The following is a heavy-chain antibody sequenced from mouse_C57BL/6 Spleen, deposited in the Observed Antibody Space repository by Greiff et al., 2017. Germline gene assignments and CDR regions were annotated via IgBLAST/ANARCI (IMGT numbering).Heavy chain of an antibody. CDR1: GYTFTDYT. V-gene: IGHV1-78*01. CDR3: AGEGCYDGYSAWFAY. Sequence: VQLQQSDAELVKPGASVKISCKASGYTFTDYTIHWMKQRPEQGLEWIGYIYPRDGSTKYNEKFKGKATLTADKSSSTAYMQLSSLTSEDSAVYFCAGEGCYDGYSAWFAYWGQGTLVTVSA. CDR2: IYPRDGST. D-gene: IGHD2-3*01. J-gene: IGHJ3*01.